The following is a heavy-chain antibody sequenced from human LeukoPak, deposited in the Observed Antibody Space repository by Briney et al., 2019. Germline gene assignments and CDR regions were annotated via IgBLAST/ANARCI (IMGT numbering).Heavy chain of an antibody. D-gene: IGHD3-3*01. CDR2: IYHSGST. CDR3: ARITIFGVYYMDV. CDR1: GYSISSGYY. V-gene: IGHV4-38-2*01. J-gene: IGHJ6*03. Sequence: SETLSLTCAVSGYSISSGYYWGWIRQPPGKGLEWTGSIYHSGSTYYNPSLKSRVTISVDTSKNQFSLKLSSVTAADTAVYYCARITIFGVYYMDVWGKGTTVTVSS.